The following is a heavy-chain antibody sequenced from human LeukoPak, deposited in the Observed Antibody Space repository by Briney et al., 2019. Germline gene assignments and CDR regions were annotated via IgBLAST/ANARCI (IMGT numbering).Heavy chain of an antibody. Sequence: ASVKVSCKASGNTFTNYWVHWVRRAPGQGLEWMGIIKPGDGTTNYAQKFQGGVTLTWDTSTSTVYMELSSLRSEDTAVYYCARDSDRSSIDYWGQGTLLTVSS. CDR2: IKPGDGTT. CDR1: GNTFTNYW. V-gene: IGHV1-46*01. D-gene: IGHD6-6*01. J-gene: IGHJ4*02. CDR3: ARDSDRSSIDY.